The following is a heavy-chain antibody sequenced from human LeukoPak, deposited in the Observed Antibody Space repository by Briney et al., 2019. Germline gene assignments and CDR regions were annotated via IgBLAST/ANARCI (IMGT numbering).Heavy chain of an antibody. CDR2: IYPGDSDT. CDR3: ARLKGPYSKHPGVDY. Sequence: GESLKISCKGSGYSFTSYWIGWVRQMSGKGLEWMGIIYPGDSDTRYSPSFQGQVTISADKSISTAYLQWRSLKASDTAMYYCARLKGPYSKHPGVDYWGQGTLVTVSS. V-gene: IGHV5-51*01. CDR1: GYSFTSYW. D-gene: IGHD4-11*01. J-gene: IGHJ4*02.